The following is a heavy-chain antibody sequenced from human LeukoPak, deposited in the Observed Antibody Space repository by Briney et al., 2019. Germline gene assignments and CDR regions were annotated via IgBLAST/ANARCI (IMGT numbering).Heavy chain of an antibody. CDR1: GFTFSSYW. D-gene: IGHD5-18*01. CDR2: IKQDGSEK. CDR3: ARGGTAMVPYYYYGMDV. J-gene: IGHJ6*02. V-gene: IGHV3-7*03. Sequence: GGSLRLSCAASGFTFSSYWMNWVRQAPGKGLEWVANIKQDGSEKYYVDSVEGRFTISRDNAKNSLYLQMNSLRVEDTAVYYCARGGTAMVPYYYYGMDVWGQGTTVTVSS.